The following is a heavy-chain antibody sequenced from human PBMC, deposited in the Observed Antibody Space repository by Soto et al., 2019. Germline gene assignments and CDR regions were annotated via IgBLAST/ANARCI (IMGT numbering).Heavy chain of an antibody. J-gene: IGHJ4*02. CDR2: ISYDGSNK. Sequence: QVQLVESGGGVVQPGRSLRLSCAASGFTFSSYGMHWVRQAPGKGLEWVAVISYDGSNKYYADSVKGRFTISRDNSKNTLYPQMNSLRAEDTAVYYCAKDSWLWPINYDFGYWGQGTLVTVSS. D-gene: IGHD3-22*01. CDR1: GFTFSSYG. CDR3: AKDSWLWPINYDFGY. V-gene: IGHV3-30*18.